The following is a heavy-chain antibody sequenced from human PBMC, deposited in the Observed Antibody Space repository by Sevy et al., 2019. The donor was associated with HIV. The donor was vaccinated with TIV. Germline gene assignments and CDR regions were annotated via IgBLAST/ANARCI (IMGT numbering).Heavy chain of an antibody. J-gene: IGHJ6*04. V-gene: IGHV3-7*01. Sequence: GGSLRLSCAASGFTFSSYWMSWVRQAPGKGLEWVANIKEDGSEKQCVDSVKGRFTISRDNAKNSLYLQMNSLRAEDTAVYYCAGGSTLTDVWGKGTTVTVSS. CDR3: AGGSTLTDV. CDR2: IKEDGSEK. D-gene: IGHD4-4*01. CDR1: GFTFSSYW.